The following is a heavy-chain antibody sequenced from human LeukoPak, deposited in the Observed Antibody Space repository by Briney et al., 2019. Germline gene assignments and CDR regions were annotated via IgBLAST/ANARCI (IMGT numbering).Heavy chain of an antibody. CDR1: GFNFKTYT. D-gene: IGHD1-1*01. Sequence: PGGSLRLSCAASGFNFKTYTLTWVRQAPGKRPEWPSSITAGDGATYYADSVRGRFTISRDYSRNTVYLHLSGLRAEDTAVYYCARDRSTDAISEFWGQGTLVAVSS. J-gene: IGHJ4*02. CDR2: ITAGDGAT. V-gene: IGHV3-23*01. CDR3: ARDRSTDAISEF.